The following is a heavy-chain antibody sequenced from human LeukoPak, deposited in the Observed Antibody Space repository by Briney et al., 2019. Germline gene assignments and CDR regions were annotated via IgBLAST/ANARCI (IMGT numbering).Heavy chain of an antibody. V-gene: IGHV4-59*02. CDR2: IYYSGST. CDR3: ARASWLPQTRNYYYMDV. Sequence: SETLSLTCTVSGGSVSSYYWSWIRQPPGEGLEWIGYIYYSGSTNYNPSLKSRVTISEDTSKNQFSLKLSSVTAADTAIYYCARASWLPQTRNYYYMDVWGKGTTVTISS. D-gene: IGHD5-12*01. CDR1: GGSVSSYY. J-gene: IGHJ6*03.